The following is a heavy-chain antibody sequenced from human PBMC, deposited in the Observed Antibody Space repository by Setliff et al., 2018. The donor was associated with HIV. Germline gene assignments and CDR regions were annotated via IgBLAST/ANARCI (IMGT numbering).Heavy chain of an antibody. CDR1: GFTFSSYA. V-gene: IGHV3-23*01. J-gene: IGHJ4*02. CDR3: AKSDYNFNNLAGPNYFDY. D-gene: IGHD4-4*01. Sequence: PGGSLRLSCAASGFTFSSYAMSWVRQAPGKGLEWVSAITGSGSTTYYADSVKGRFAISRDNSNNTLFLHMDNLRAEDTAIYYCAKSDYNFNNLAGPNYFDYWGQGALVT. CDR2: ITGSGSTT.